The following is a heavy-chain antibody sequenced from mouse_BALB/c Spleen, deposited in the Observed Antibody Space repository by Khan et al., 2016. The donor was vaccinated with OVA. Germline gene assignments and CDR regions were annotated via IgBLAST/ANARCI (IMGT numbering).Heavy chain of an antibody. V-gene: IGHV5-6-4*01. D-gene: IGHD2-1*01. CDR2: ISSGSTYT. CDR3: TRDGNYAHWYFDG. J-gene: IGHJ1*01. Sequence: EVELVESGGGLVRPGGSLKLSCAASGFSFTSYTMSWVRQTPEKRLEWVATISSGSTYTYYPDSVKGRFTISRDHAQNTLYLQMSSLKSEDTAMYYCTRDGNYAHWYFDGWGAGTTVTVSS. CDR1: GFSFTSYT.